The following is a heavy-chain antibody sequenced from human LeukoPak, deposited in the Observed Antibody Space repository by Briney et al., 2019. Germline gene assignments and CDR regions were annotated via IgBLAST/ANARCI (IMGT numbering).Heavy chain of an antibody. CDR3: ARAESVAGNFDY. J-gene: IGHJ4*02. V-gene: IGHV1-69*01. CDR1: GGTFSSYA. Sequence: SVKVSCKASGGTFSSYAISWVRQARGQGLEWMGGIIPIFGTANYAQKFQGRVTITADESTSTAYMELSSLRSEDTAVYYCARAESVAGNFDYWGQGTLVTVSS. CDR2: IIPIFGTA. D-gene: IGHD6-19*01.